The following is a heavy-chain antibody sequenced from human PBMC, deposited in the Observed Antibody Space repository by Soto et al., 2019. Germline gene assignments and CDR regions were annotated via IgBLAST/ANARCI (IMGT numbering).Heavy chain of an antibody. CDR3: ARDFEPGGNSGEDRDYYYYYGMDV. CDR2: IIPIFGTA. CDR1: GGTFSSYA. D-gene: IGHD2-21*02. Sequence: PSVKVSCKASGGTFSSYAISWVRQAPGQGLEWMGGIIPIFGTANYAQKFQGRVTITADESTSTAYMELSSLRSEDTAVYYCARDFEPGGNSGEDRDYYYYYGMDVWGKGTTVTVSS. V-gene: IGHV1-69*13. J-gene: IGHJ6*04.